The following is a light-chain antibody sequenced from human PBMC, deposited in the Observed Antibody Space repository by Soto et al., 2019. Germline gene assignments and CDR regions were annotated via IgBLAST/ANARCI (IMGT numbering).Light chain of an antibody. Sequence: FSQSPSTLSLSPGERATLSCRASQSISSYLAWYQQKPGQAPSLLIYDASNRATGIPARFSGSGSGTDFTLTISSLEPEDFAVYYCQQRSNWPRTCGQGTKG. CDR2: DAS. V-gene: IGKV3-11*01. CDR3: QQRSNWPRT. CDR1: QSISSY. J-gene: IGKJ1*01.